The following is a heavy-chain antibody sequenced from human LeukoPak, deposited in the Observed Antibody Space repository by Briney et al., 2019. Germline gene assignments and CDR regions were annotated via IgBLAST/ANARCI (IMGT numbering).Heavy chain of an antibody. D-gene: IGHD2-2*02. CDR2: IKSKTDGGTT. V-gene: IGHV3-15*01. CDR3: AKDIRYCSSTSCYKGGDY. Sequence: PGGSLRLSCAASGFTFSNAWMSWVRQAPGKGLEWVGRIKSKTDGGTTDYADSVKGRFTTSRDNSKNTLYLQMNSLRAEDTAVYYCAKDIRYCSSTSCYKGGDYWGQGTLVTVSS. J-gene: IGHJ4*02. CDR1: GFTFSNAW.